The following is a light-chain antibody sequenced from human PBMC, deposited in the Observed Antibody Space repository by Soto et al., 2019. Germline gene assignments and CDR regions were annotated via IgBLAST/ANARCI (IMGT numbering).Light chain of an antibody. CDR3: SSYGASSTL. Sequence: QSALTQPASLSGSPGQSITISCTGTSSDIGSYNYVSWYQQHPGKAPKLMIFDVSYRPSGISDRFSGSKSGNTPSLTISGLQPEDEADYYCSSYGASSTLFGGGTKLTVL. CDR1: SSDIGSYNY. CDR2: DVS. J-gene: IGLJ3*02. V-gene: IGLV2-14*03.